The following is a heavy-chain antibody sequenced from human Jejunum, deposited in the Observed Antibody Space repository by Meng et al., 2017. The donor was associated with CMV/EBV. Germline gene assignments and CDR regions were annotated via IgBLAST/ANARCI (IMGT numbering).Heavy chain of an antibody. CDR1: SGYG. D-gene: IGHD6-19*01. J-gene: IGHJ3*01. Sequence: SGYGMSWVRQAPGEGLEWVSASRDSGANTYYAGSVTGRFTISRDNSHNTLYLQMHSLRAEDTAVYYCARALGLGAVMPNYDAFDLWGQGTVVTVSS. CDR3: ARALGLGAVMPNYDAFDL. CDR2: SRDSGANT. V-gene: IGHV3-23*01.